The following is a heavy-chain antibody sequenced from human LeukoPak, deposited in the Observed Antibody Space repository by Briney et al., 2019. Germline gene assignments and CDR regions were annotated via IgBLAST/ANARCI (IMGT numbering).Heavy chain of an antibody. Sequence: GGSLRLSCAASGFTFSSYSMNWVRQAPGKGLEWVSYISSSSSTMYYADSVKGRFSISRDNAKNSLYLQMNSLRAEDTAVYYCARGPADYGDHVLVLWGPLGAFDIWGQGTMVTVSS. V-gene: IGHV3-48*01. D-gene: IGHD4-17*01. CDR2: ISSSSSTM. CDR1: GFTFSSYS. CDR3: ARGPADYGDHVLVLWGPLGAFDI. J-gene: IGHJ3*02.